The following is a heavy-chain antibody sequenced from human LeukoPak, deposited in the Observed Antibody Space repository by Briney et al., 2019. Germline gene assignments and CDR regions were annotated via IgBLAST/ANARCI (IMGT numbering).Heavy chain of an antibody. CDR3: AKDMAVAGPYYYYGMDV. Sequence: GGSLRLSCAASGFTFSSYAMHWVRQAPGKGLEWVAVISYDGSNKYYADSVKGRFTISRDNSKNSLYLQMNSLRAEDTALYYCAKDMAVAGPYYYYGMDVWGQGTTVTVSS. D-gene: IGHD6-19*01. V-gene: IGHV3-30-3*01. J-gene: IGHJ6*02. CDR2: ISYDGSNK. CDR1: GFTFSSYA.